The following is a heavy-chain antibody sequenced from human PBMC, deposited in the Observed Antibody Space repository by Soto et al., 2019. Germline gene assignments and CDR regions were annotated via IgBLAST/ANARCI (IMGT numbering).Heavy chain of an antibody. CDR3: ARGIITGRSYSGGWYYCDS. CDR1: GGSFSGYI. V-gene: IGHV4-34*01. D-gene: IGHD1-26*01. CDR2: INHSGST. Sequence: QVQLQQWGAGLLKPSETLSLTCAVHGGSFSGYIWTWIRQPPGKGLQWIGQINHSGSTYYNPSLNCRVRISVHTSHSQFSLELSYVTVADTAVSYCARGIITGRSYSGGWYYCDSWGQGTLVTVSS. J-gene: IGHJ4*02.